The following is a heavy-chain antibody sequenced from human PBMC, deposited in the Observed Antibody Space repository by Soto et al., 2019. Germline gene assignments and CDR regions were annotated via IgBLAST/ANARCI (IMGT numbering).Heavy chain of an antibody. J-gene: IGHJ4*02. D-gene: IGHD6-13*01. CDR3: AKSYSSNWYDYFDY. Sequence: EVQLLESGGDLVQPGGSLRLSCAASEFTFSTYAMSWVRQAPGKGLEWVSAISGSGDTTYYADSVKGRFTISRDTSKNTLFLQMNSLRAEDTALYYCAKSYSSNWYDYFDYWGQGTLVTVSS. CDR2: ISGSGDTT. V-gene: IGHV3-23*01. CDR1: EFTFSTYA.